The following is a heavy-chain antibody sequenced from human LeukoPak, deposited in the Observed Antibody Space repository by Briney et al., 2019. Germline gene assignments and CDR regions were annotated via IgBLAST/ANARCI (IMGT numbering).Heavy chain of an antibody. CDR2: ISSNGGST. D-gene: IGHD5-18*01. Sequence: GGSLRLSCAASGFTFSSYAMHWVRQAPGKGLEYVSAISSNGGSTYYANSVKGRFTISRDNSKNTLYLQMGSLRAEDMAVYYCARDPTARGFDYWGQGTLVTVSS. V-gene: IGHV3-64*01. J-gene: IGHJ4*02. CDR1: GFTFSSYA. CDR3: ARDPTARGFDY.